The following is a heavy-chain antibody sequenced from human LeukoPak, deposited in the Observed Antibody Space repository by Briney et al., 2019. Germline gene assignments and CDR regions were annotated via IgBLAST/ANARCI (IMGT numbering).Heavy chain of an antibody. CDR3: TTDCSSTSWPYYYYGMDV. J-gene: IGHJ6*02. Sequence: PGGSLRLSCAASGFTFSNAWMSWVRQAPGKGLEWVGRIKSKTDGGTTDYAAPVKGRFTISRDDSKNTLYLQMNSLKTEDTAVYYCTTDCSSTSWPYYYYGMDVWGQGTTVTVSS. D-gene: IGHD2-2*01. V-gene: IGHV3-15*01. CDR2: IKSKTDGGTT. CDR1: GFTFSNAW.